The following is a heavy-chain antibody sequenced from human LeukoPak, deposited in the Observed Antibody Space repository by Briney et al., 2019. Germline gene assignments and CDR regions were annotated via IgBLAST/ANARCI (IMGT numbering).Heavy chain of an antibody. CDR2: INTDGSIT. D-gene: IGHD2-2*01. V-gene: IGHV3-74*01. J-gene: IGHJ4*02. CDR3: AKDPGEIVVVPAAPFDY. Sequence: PGGSLRLSCAASGFTFSYDWMHWVRQGPGKGLVWVSAINTDGSITTYADSVKGRFTISRDNSKNTLYLQMNSLRAEDTAVYYCAKDPGEIVVVPAAPFDYWGQGTLVTVSS. CDR1: GFTFSYDW.